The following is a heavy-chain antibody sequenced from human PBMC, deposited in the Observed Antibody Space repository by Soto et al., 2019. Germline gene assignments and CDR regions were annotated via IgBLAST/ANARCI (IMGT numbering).Heavy chain of an antibody. V-gene: IGHV1-18*04. CDR3: ARDRYYDSSGPPRFDP. Sequence: QVQLVQSGAEVKKPGASVKVSCKASGYTFTSYGISWVRQAPGQGLEWMGWISAYNGNTHYAQKLQGRVTMTTDTSTSTAYMELRSLRSDDTAVYYCARDRYYDSSGPPRFDPWGQGTLFTVSS. D-gene: IGHD3-22*01. CDR1: GYTFTSYG. CDR2: ISAYNGNT. J-gene: IGHJ5*02.